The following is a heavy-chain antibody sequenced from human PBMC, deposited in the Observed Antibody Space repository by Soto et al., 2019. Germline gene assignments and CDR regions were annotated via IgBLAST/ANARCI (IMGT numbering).Heavy chain of an antibody. CDR1: GGSFSDHY. CDR3: ARSSGWYFGSDY. D-gene: IGHD6-19*01. J-gene: IGHJ4*02. Sequence: SETLSHTCPVYGGSFSDHYWSWIRQPPVKGLYGFGSFNFSGSIYFSLSLKSRVTISVYTSKYQFSLKLSSVTAADTAVYYCARSSGWYFGSDYWGQGTLVTVSS. V-gene: IGHV4-34*01. CDR2: FNFSGSI.